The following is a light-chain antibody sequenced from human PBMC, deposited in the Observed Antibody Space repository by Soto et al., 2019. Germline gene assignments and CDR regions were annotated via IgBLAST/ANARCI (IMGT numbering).Light chain of an antibody. CDR1: SSDVGGYNF. J-gene: IGLJ1*01. Sequence: QSALTQPPSASGSPGQSVTISCTGTSSDVGGYNFVSWYQHFPGKAPKLIIYEVTKRPSGVPDRFSGSKSGNTASLTVSGLQTDVEADYYCSSYGGSNNFVFGTGTKVTVL. V-gene: IGLV2-8*01. CDR3: SSYGGSNNFV. CDR2: EVT.